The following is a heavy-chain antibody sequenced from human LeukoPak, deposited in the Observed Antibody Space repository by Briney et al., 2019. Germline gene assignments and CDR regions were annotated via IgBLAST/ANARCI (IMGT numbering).Heavy chain of an antibody. Sequence: SETLSPTCTVSGDSISRSNYYWGWIRQPPGRGLEWIGSIYFSGSTYYNPSLNSRVTISVDTSENQFSLKLTSVTATDTAVYYCTRHLVSSPSRPFHHWGQGTLVTVSS. CDR3: TRHLVSSPSRPFHH. D-gene: IGHD6-6*01. J-gene: IGHJ4*02. V-gene: IGHV4-39*01. CDR2: IYFSGST. CDR1: GDSISRSNYY.